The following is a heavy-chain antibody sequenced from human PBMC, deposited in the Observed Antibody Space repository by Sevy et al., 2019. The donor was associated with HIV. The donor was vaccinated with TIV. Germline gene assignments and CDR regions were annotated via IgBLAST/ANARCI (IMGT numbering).Heavy chain of an antibody. Sequence: GGSLRLPCAASGFTFSSYAMSWVRRAPGKGLEWVSALSGSGGSTDYADSVKGRFTISRDNSKNTLYLQMNSLRAEDTAVYYCAKDLRVFSVVPAATGVWDQGTTVTVSS. D-gene: IGHD2-2*01. CDR3: AKDLRVFSVVPAATGV. V-gene: IGHV3-23*01. CDR2: LSGSGGST. J-gene: IGHJ6*02. CDR1: GFTFSSYA.